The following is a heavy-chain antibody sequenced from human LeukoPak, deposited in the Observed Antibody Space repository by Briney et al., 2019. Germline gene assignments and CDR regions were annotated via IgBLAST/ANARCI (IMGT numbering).Heavy chain of an antibody. D-gene: IGHD4-17*01. CDR2: IHSNPKTI. CDR3: ARSGYGDYDY. CDR1: GFTFRDYQ. V-gene: IGHV3-11*01. J-gene: IGHJ4*02. Sequence: GGSLRLSCEASGFTFRDYQMSWIRQAPGKGLEWISYIHSNPKTIYYADSAKGRFTISRDNAKNSLYLQMNSLRVDDTAVYYCARSGYGDYDYWGQGTRVTVSS.